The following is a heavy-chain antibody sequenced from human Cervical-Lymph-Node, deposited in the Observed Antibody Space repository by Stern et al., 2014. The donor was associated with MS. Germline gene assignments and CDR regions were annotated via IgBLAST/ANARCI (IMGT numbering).Heavy chain of an antibody. CDR2: ISSGSAKI. Sequence: EVQLVESGGGLVKPGGSLRLSCAASGFIFSDYNMNWVRQAPGKGLEWVSSISSGSAKIYYADSVKGRFTSSRDNAKTSLYLQMNSLKAEDTAIYYCARDLGFSTVVRGVIPYGLDVWGQGTTVTVSS. CDR3: ARDLGFSTVVRGVIPYGLDV. V-gene: IGHV3-21*01. CDR1: GFIFSDYN. J-gene: IGHJ6*02. D-gene: IGHD3-10*01.